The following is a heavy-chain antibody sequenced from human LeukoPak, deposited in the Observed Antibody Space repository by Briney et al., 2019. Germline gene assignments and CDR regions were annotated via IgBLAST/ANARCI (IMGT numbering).Heavy chain of an antibody. V-gene: IGHV1-2*02. CDR3: ARRGYGDYPFDY. CDR2: INPNSGGT. D-gene: IGHD4-17*01. J-gene: IGHJ4*02. Sequence: GASLKVSCKASGHTFTGYYMHWVRQAPGQGLEWMGWINPNSGGTNYAQKFQGRVTMTRDTSISTAYMELSRLRSDDTAVYYCARRGYGDYPFDYWGQGTLVSVPS. CDR1: GHTFTGYY.